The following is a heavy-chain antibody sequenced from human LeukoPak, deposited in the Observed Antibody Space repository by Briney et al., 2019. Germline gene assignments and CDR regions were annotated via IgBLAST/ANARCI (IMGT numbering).Heavy chain of an antibody. D-gene: IGHD3-9*01. CDR1: GYTFTSYD. CDR3: RITIFDWAFDI. Sequence: ASVKVPCKATGYTFTSYDINWVRQATAQGLEWMGWKNPNSGNTGYAQKLQGRVTMTRNTSISTAYMELSSLRSEDTAVYYCRITIFDWAFDIGGQGTRVTLSS. CDR2: KNPNSGNT. J-gene: IGHJ3*02. V-gene: IGHV1-8*01.